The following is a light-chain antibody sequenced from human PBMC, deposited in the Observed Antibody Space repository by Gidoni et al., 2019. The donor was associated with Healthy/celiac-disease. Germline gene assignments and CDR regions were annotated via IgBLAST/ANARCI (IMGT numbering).Light chain of an antibody. CDR3: NSRDSSGNPQPV. CDR1: SLRSYY. Sequence: SSELTQDPAVSVALGQTVRITCQGDSLRSYYASWYQKKPGQAPVLVIYGKNNRPSGIPDRFSGSSSGNTASLTITGAQAEDEADYYCNSRDSSGNPQPVFGGGTKLTVL. CDR2: GKN. J-gene: IGLJ3*02. V-gene: IGLV3-19*01.